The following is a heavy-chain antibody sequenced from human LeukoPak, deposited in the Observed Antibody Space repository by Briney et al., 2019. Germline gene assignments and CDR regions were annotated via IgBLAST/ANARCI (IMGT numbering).Heavy chain of an antibody. CDR2: LWSDGYNK. Sequence: GGSLRLSCAASGFTFSTYGMHWVRQAPGRGLEWVAILWSDGYNKYYTDSVKGRFTISRDISKNTLYLQMNSLRADDTAVYYCARGYSYPLYDAFEIWGQGTMVTVSS. D-gene: IGHD5-18*01. J-gene: IGHJ3*02. V-gene: IGHV3-33*01. CDR1: GFTFSTYG. CDR3: ARGYSYPLYDAFEI.